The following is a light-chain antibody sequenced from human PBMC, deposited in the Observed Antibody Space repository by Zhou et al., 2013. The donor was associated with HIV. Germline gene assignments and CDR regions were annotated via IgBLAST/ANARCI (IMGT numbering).Light chain of an antibody. CDR3: QKYNGGPFT. CDR2: LGS. Sequence: DIVMTQSPLSLSVTPGEPASISCRSSQSLLQTNGNNYLDWYLQKPGQSPQLLIYLGSNRAFGVPDRFSGSGSGTEFTLTISSLQPEDVATYYCQKYNGGPFTFGPGTKVDIK. J-gene: IGKJ3*01. CDR1: QSLLQTNGNNY. V-gene: IGKV2-28*01.